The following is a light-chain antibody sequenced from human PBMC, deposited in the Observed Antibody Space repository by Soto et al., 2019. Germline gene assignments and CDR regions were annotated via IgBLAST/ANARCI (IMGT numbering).Light chain of an antibody. J-gene: IGLJ2*01. CDR2: DNN. CDR1: SSNIGNNY. CDR3: GTWDSSLSAVV. Sequence: QSVLTQPPSVSAAPGQKDTISCSGSSSNIGNNYVSWYQQLPGTAPKLLIYDNNKRPSGIPDRFSGSKSGTSATLGITGLQTGDEADYYCGTWDSSLSAVVFGGWTKLTVL. V-gene: IGLV1-51*01.